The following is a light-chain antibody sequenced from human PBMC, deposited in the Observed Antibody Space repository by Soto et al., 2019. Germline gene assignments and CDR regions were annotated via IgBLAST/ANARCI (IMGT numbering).Light chain of an antibody. CDR2: DAS. V-gene: IGKV3-11*01. Sequence: EIVFTQSPAPLSLSPGEGATLSCRASQSVSSYLAWYQQKPGQAPRLLIYDASNRATGIPDRFSGSGSGTDFTLTISSLEPEDFAVYYCQQYDNWPETFGQGTKVDIK. CDR1: QSVSSY. J-gene: IGKJ1*01. CDR3: QQYDNWPET.